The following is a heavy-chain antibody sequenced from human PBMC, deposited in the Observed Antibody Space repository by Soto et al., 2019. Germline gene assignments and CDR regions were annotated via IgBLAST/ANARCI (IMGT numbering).Heavy chain of an antibody. J-gene: IGHJ4*02. Sequence: QVQLVESGGGVVQPGRSLRLSCAASGFTFSSYGMHWVRQAPGKGLQWVAVISYDGSNKYYADSVKGRFTISRDNSKNTRDLQMNSLRAEDTAVYYCVGGYYVGDYWGQGTLVTVSS. V-gene: IGHV3-30*03. CDR3: VGGYYVGDY. CDR2: ISYDGSNK. D-gene: IGHD3-22*01. CDR1: GFTFSSYG.